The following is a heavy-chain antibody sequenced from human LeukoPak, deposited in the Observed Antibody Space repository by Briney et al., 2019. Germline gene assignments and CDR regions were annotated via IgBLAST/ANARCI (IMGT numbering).Heavy chain of an antibody. V-gene: IGHV3-11*04. CDR3: ARVPPAVVDAFDI. J-gene: IGHJ3*02. D-gene: IGHD6-19*01. CDR1: GFTFSDYY. CDR2: ISSSGSTI. Sequence: PGGSLRLSCAASGFTFSDYYMSWIRQAPGKGLEWVSYISSSGSTIYYADSVKGRFTISRDNAKNSLYLQMNSLRAEDTAVYYCARVPPAVVDAFDIWGQGTMVTVSS.